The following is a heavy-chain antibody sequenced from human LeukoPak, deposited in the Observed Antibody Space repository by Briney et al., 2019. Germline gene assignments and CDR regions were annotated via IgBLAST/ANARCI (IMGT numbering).Heavy chain of an antibody. J-gene: IGHJ4*02. CDR1: GFTVSTNS. V-gene: IGHV3-53*01. D-gene: IGHD4/OR15-4a*01. CDR2: IYSDNT. CDR3: ARRAGAYSHPYDY. Sequence: GGSLRLSCTVSGFTVSTNSMSWVRQAPGKGLEWVSFIYSDNTHYSDSVQGRFTISRDNSKNTLYLQMNSLRAEDTAVYYCARRAGAYSHPYDYWGQGTLVTVSS.